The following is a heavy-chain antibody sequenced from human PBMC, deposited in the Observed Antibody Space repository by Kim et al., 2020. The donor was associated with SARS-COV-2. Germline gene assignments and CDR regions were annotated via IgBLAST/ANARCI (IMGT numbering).Heavy chain of an antibody. CDR1: GFTFTSYA. V-gene: IGHV3-23*01. D-gene: IGHD5-12*01. J-gene: IGHJ5*02. CDR3: ARSKIYSPEPFDP. CDR2: ISGAGDAT. Sequence: GVSLRLSCVASGFTFTSYAMTWVRQAPGKALEWVSVISGAGDATHYADSVKGRFTISSDSSENTVYLQMSSLRVDDTAVYYCARSKIYSPEPFDPWGQGTLVTVSS.